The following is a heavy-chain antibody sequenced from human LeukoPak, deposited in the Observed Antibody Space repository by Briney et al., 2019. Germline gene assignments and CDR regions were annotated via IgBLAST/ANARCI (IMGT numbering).Heavy chain of an antibody. J-gene: IGHJ4*02. D-gene: IGHD3-22*01. Sequence: PSQTLSLTCTVSGGSISSGSYYWSWIRHPAGKGLEWIGRIYTSGSTNYNPSLKRRVTISVDTSKNQFSLKLSSVTAADTAVYYCARDRRYYDSSGFDYWGQGTLVTVSS. CDR1: GGSISSGSYY. CDR2: IYTSGST. V-gene: IGHV4-61*02. CDR3: ARDRRYYDSSGFDY.